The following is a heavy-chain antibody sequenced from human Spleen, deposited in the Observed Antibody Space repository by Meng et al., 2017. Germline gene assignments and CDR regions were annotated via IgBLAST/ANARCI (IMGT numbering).Heavy chain of an antibody. CDR1: GFTFSSYS. V-gene: IGHV3-21*01. J-gene: IGHJ4*02. D-gene: IGHD3-10*01. Sequence: GGSLRLSCAASGFTFSSYSMNWVRQAPGKGLEWVSSISSSSSYIYYADSVKGRFTISRDNAKNSLYLQMNSLRAEDTAVYYCASEENISMVKSFDYWGQGTLVTVSS. CDR2: ISSSSSYI. CDR3: ASEENISMVKSFDY.